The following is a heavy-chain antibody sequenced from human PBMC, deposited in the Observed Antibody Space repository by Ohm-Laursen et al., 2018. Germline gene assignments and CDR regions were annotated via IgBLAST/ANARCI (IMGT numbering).Heavy chain of an antibody. D-gene: IGHD1-1*01. CDR3: ARYTAPKYYYGMDV. Sequence: GTLSLTCTVSGGSISSYYWSWIRQPPGKGLEWIGYIYYSGSTNYNTSLKSRVTISVDTSKNQFSPKLNSVTAADTAVYYCARYTAPKYYYGMDVWGQGTTVTVSS. V-gene: IGHV4-59*01. CDR1: GGSISSYY. J-gene: IGHJ6*02. CDR2: IYYSGST.